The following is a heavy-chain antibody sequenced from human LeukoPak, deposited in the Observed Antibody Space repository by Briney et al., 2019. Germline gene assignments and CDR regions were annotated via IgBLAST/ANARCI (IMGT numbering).Heavy chain of an antibody. D-gene: IGHD3-16*01. J-gene: IGHJ5*02. V-gene: IGHV4-59*08. CDR2: MFYNGDI. CDR1: GGSISGYY. Sequence: SETLSLTCTVFGGSISGYYWSWIRQPPGKGLEWIAYMFYNGDINYNPSLQSRVAISVDTSKNHFSLKLRSVTAADTAVYYCARGHYGLDPWGQGTLVTVSS. CDR3: ARGHYGLDP.